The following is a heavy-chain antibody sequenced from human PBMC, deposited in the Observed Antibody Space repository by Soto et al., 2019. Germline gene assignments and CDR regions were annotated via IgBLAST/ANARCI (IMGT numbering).Heavy chain of an antibody. Sequence: GASVKVSCKASGGTFSSYAISWVLQAPGQGLEWMGGIIPIFGTANYAQKFQGRVTITADESTSTAYMELSSLRSEDTAVYYCARGATSAAFDIWGQGTMVTVSS. D-gene: IGHD5-12*01. CDR1: GGTFSSYA. CDR2: IIPIFGTA. V-gene: IGHV1-69*13. J-gene: IGHJ3*02. CDR3: ARGATSAAFDI.